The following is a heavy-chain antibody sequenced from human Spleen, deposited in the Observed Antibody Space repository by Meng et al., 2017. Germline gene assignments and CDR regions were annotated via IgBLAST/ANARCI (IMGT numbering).Heavy chain of an antibody. V-gene: IGHV1-69*01. CDR3: ARNIAVAPERDWFDP. Sequence: QLQVGQSGAEGKNPGSSVKVSCKASGGTFSSYAISWVRQASGQGLEWMGGIIPIFGTANYAQKFQGRVTITADESTSTAYMELSSLRSEDTAVYYCARNIAVAPERDWFDPWGQGTLVTVS. CDR2: IIPIFGTA. CDR1: GGTFSSYA. J-gene: IGHJ5*02. D-gene: IGHD6-19*01.